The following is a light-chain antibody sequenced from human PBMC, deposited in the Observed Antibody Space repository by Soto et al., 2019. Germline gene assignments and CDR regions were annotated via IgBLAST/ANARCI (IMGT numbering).Light chain of an antibody. J-gene: IGKJ1*01. CDR1: QSVSSN. CDR3: QQYNNWPPWT. CDR2: AAS. V-gene: IGKV3-15*01. Sequence: EIVLTQSPATLSVSPGERATLSCRASQSVSSNLAWYQQKPGQAPRLLIYAASTRATGIPARFSGSGSGTELTLTISRLQSEDFAVYYCQQYNNWPPWTFGQGTKVEIK.